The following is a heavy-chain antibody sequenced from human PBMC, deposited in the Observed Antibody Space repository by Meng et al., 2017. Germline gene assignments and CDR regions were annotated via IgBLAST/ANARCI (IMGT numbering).Heavy chain of an antibody. CDR2: ISWNRGSI. V-gene: IGHV3-9*01. CDR3: AKDRAVAKNGFYGMEV. J-gene: IGHJ6*02. Sequence: SLKIPCAASGFTFDDYAMHWVRQAPGKGLEWVSGISWNRGSIGYADSVLGRFTISRDKAKNSLYLQMNSLRPEDTAVYYCAKDRAVAKNGFYGMEVWGQGTTVTVSS. D-gene: IGHD6-19*01. CDR1: GFTFDDYA.